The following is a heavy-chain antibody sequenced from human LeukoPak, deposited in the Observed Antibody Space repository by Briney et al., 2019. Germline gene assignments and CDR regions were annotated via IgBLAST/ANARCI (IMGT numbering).Heavy chain of an antibody. D-gene: IGHD6-13*01. CDR2: IYTSGST. J-gene: IGHJ4*02. CDR3: ARDRGSSWYGGNYFDY. Sequence: PSETLSLTCTVSGGSISSYYWSWIRQPAGKGLEWIGRIYTSGSTNYNPSLKSRVTMSVDTSKNQFSLKLSSVTAADTAVCYCARDRGSSWYGGNYFDYWGQGTLVTVSS. V-gene: IGHV4-4*07. CDR1: GGSISSYY.